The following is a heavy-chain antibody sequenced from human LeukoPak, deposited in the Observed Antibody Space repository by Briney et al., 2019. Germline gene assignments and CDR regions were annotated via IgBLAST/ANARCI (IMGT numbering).Heavy chain of an antibody. CDR2: IYYSGST. J-gene: IGHJ4*02. Sequence: SETLSLTCTVSGGSISSYYWSWIRQPPGKGLEWIGYIYYSGSTNYNPSLKSRVTISVDTSKNQFSLKLSSVTAADTAVYYCARHAGSSWYRRFDYWGQGTLVTVSS. CDR1: GGSISSYY. CDR3: ARHAGSSWYRRFDY. D-gene: IGHD6-13*01. V-gene: IGHV4-59*08.